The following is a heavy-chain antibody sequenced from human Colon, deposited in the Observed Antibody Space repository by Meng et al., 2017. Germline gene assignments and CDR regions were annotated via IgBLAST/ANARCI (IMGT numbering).Heavy chain of an antibody. J-gene: IGHJ4*02. V-gene: IGHV4-34*02. D-gene: IGHD1-14*01. CDR1: GGSSSNNY. CDR2: VTQTEGT. Sequence: QVQLQQWGAGLLKPAETRSLTCAVYGGSSSNNYWSWIRQPPGKGLEWIGEVTQTEGTNYNPSLESRVTISVDMSKNQFSLKLSSVTAADTAVYFCARGQDHAKTGYWGQETLVTVSS. CDR3: ARGQDHAKTGY.